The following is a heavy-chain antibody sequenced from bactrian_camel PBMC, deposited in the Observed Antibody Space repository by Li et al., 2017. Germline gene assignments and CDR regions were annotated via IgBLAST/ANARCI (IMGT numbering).Heavy chain of an antibody. CDR2: LYKNGRTT. J-gene: IGHJ4*01. V-gene: IGHV3-2*01. CDR1: GFNYSSYC. Sequence: HVQLVESGGGSVQVEGSPRLSCSVSGFNYSSYCIGWFRQASGKEREGVVGLYKNGRTTNYADSVKGRFTISEDNAASTLYLQMSGLRPEDTAVYYCATQIGLGQGTQVTVS.